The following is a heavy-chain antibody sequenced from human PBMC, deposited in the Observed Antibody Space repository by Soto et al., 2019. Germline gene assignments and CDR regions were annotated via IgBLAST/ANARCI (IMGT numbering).Heavy chain of an antibody. CDR1: GGSISSSNW. CDR3: ARARPAVAGKNGLGWYFDL. CDR2: IYYSGST. D-gene: IGHD6-19*01. J-gene: IGHJ2*01. Sequence: SETLSLTCAVSGGSISSSNWWSWVRQPPGKGLEWIGYIYYSGSTYYNPSLKSRVTISVDTSKNQFSLKLSSVTAADTAVYYCARARPAVAGKNGLGWYFDLWGRGTLVTVSS. V-gene: IGHV4-4*02.